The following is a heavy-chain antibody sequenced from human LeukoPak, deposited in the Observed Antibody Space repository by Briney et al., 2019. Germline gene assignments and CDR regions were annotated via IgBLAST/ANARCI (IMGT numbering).Heavy chain of an antibody. CDR2: SWYDRSNK. Sequence: PGGPLRLSCAASGSTCSSYGIHWGRQAPAKGLEWWAVSWYDRSNKYYADSEKGRFTISRENSKTTLYLQINSLRAETTAVYYCASEGRGYGASSTNFDYWGQGTLVTVSS. J-gene: IGHJ4*02. CDR1: GSTCSSYG. V-gene: IGHV3-33*01. CDR3: ASEGRGYGASSTNFDY. D-gene: IGHD5-18*01.